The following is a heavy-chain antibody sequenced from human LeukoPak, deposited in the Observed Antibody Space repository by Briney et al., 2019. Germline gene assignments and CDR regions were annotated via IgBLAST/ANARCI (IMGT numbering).Heavy chain of an antibody. CDR3: ARGGVGGYYFYYYMDV. D-gene: IGHD3-10*01. J-gene: IGHJ6*03. V-gene: IGHV3-30*03. CDR2: ISNDGNNK. Sequence: PGGSLRLSCAASGFPFSSYGMHWVRQAPGKGLEWVAAISNDGNNKFYADSVKGRFTISRDNAKNTLYVQMNSLRAEDTAVYYCARGGVGGYYFYYYMDVWGEGTTVTVSS. CDR1: GFPFSSYG.